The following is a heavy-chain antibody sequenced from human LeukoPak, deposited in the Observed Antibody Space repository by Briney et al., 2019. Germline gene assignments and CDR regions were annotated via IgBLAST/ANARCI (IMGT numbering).Heavy chain of an antibody. V-gene: IGHV3-21*01. J-gene: IGHJ5*02. CDR1: GFTFSSYS. Sequence: GGSLRLSCAASGFTFSSYSMNWVRQAPGKGLGWVSSIISNSGYIYYSDSVKGRFTISRDNAKNSLYLQMNSLRAEDTAVYYCAREWESDLWGQGTLVTVSS. CDR2: IISNSGYI. CDR3: AREWESDL. D-gene: IGHD1-26*01.